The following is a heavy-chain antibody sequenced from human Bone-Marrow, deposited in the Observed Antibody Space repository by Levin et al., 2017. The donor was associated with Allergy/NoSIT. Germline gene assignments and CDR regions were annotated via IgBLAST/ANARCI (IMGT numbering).Heavy chain of an antibody. D-gene: IGHD2-2*01. CDR3: ARDARPYCSSTSCYGRGLLFRSLGLSY. CDR1: GYTFTGYY. J-gene: IGHJ4*02. V-gene: IGHV1-2*02. Sequence: ASVKVSCKASGYTFTGYYMHWVRQAPGQGLEWMGWINPNSGGTNYAQKFQGRVTMTRDTSISTAYMELSRLRSDDTAVYYCARDARPYCSSTSCYGRGLLFRSLGLSYWGQGTLVTVSS. CDR2: INPNSGGT.